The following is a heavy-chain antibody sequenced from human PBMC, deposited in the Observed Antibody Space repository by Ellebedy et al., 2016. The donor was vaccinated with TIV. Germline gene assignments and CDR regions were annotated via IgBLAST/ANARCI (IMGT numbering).Heavy chain of an antibody. CDR1: GGTFSSYA. CDR2: IIPIFGTA. CDR3: ARDPSLGTNYYGVDV. V-gene: IGHV1-69*13. J-gene: IGHJ6*02. Sequence: SVKVSCXASGGTFSSYAISWVRQAPGQGLEWMGGIIPIFGTANYAQKFQGRVTITADESTSTAYMELSSLRSEDTAVYYCARDPSLGTNYYGVDVWGQGTTVTVSS.